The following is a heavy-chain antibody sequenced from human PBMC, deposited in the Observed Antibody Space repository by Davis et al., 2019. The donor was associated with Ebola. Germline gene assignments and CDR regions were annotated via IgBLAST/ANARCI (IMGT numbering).Heavy chain of an antibody. CDR1: GFTFSNAW. D-gene: IGHD4-11*01. V-gene: IGHV3-15*01. CDR3: TTRYSNYYYGMDV. Sequence: GESLKISCAASGFTFSNAWMSWVRQAPGKGLEWVGRIKSKTDGGTTDYAAPVKGRFTISRDDSKNTLYLQMNSLKTEDTAVYYCTTRYSNYYYGMDVWGQGTTVTVSS. J-gene: IGHJ6*02. CDR2: IKSKTDGGTT.